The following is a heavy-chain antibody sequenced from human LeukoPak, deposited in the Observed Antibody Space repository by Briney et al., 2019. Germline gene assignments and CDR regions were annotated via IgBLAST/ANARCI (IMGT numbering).Heavy chain of an antibody. Sequence: PGGSLRLSCAASGFTFSDYGMHWVRQAPGKGLEYVSAISSNGGSTYYANSVKGRFTISRDNSKNTLYLQMGSLRAEDMAVYYCARDRTPTFNYWEGNWFDPWGQGTLVTVSS. CDR2: ISSNGGST. CDR3: ARDRTPTFNYWEGNWFDP. J-gene: IGHJ5*02. D-gene: IGHD1-26*01. CDR1: GFTFSDYG. V-gene: IGHV3-64*01.